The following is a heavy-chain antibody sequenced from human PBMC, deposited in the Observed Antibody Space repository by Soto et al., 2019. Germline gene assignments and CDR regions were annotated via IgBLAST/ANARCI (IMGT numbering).Heavy chain of an antibody. V-gene: IGHV2-5*02. CDR1: GFSLSTIGVG. J-gene: IGHJ5*02. CDR2: IYWDDDK. D-gene: IGHD2-2*01. CDR3: AHGYAGRAWFQNWFDP. Sequence: QITLTESGPTLVKPTQPLTLTCTFSGFSLSTIGVGVGWIRQPPGKALEWLAFIYWDDDKRYSPPLNSRLSIAKDTSKSQVVLTMTNMDPEDTATYYCAHGYAGRAWFQNWFDPWGQGTLVTVSS.